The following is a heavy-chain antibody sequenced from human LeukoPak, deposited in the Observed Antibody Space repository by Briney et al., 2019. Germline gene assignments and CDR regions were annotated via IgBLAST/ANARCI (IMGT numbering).Heavy chain of an antibody. J-gene: IGHJ4*02. Sequence: GGSLRLSCAASGFTFSSYRMSWVRQAPGKGLEWVANIKKDGSEKYYVDSVKGRFTISRDNANNTVSLQMNSLRPEDTAVYFCARRRGKGYQLLTTFDSWGQGILVTVSS. D-gene: IGHD2-2*01. CDR2: IKKDGSEK. V-gene: IGHV3-7*03. CDR3: ARRRGKGYQLLTTFDS. CDR1: GFTFSSYR.